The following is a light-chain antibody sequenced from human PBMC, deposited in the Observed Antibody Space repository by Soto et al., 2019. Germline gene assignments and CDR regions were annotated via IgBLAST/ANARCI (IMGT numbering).Light chain of an antibody. CDR3: QQSYSTPPA. CDR1: QSISNN. V-gene: IGKV1-39*01. J-gene: IGKJ1*01. Sequence: DIQMTQSPSSLSASVGDRVTITCRASQSISNNLNWYQQKPGKAPKLLIYAASSLQSGVPPRFSGSGSGTDFIFTISSLQPEDFATYYCQQSYSTPPAFGQGTKVDIK. CDR2: AAS.